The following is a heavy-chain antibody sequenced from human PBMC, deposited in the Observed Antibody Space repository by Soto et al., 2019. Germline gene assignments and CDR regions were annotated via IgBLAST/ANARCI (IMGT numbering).Heavy chain of an antibody. CDR2: ISDSGDRT. CDR1: GFTLSMSA. D-gene: IGHD3-16*02. V-gene: IGHV3-23*01. Sequence: EVQLMESGGGLVQPGGSLRLSCASFGFTLSMSAVNWVRQAPGKGLEWVSYISDSGDRTYYADSVKGRFTISRDRSKNTVSLQMDSLRAEDTAVYYCAKDRGIIVKAGDAFAVWGQGTKVTVSS. CDR3: AKDRGIIVKAGDAFAV. J-gene: IGHJ3*01.